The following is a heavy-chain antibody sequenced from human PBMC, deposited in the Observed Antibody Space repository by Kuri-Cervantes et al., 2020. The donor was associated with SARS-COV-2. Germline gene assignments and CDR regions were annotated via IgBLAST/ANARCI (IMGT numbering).Heavy chain of an antibody. CDR2: IDGSSGDT. V-gene: IGHV3-23*01. D-gene: IGHD6-6*01. CDR3: AKVDSSSSYYYYYGMDV. CDR1: GFTFSSYA. Sequence: GESLKISCAASGFTFSSYAMSWVRQAPGKGLEWVSAIDGSSGDTYYADSVKGRCTISRDNSKNTLYLQMNSLRAEDTAVYYCAKVDSSSSYYYYYGMDVRGQGTTVTVSS. J-gene: IGHJ6*02.